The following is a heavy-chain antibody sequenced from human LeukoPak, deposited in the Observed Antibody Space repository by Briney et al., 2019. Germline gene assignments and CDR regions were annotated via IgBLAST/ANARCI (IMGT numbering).Heavy chain of an antibody. Sequence: SETLSLTCTVSGGSISSYYGSWIRQPPGKGLEGIGYIYYSGSTNYNPSLKSRVTISVDTSKNQFSLKLSSVTAADTAVYYCARDGSSSWYEYYFDYWGQGTLVTVSP. CDR1: GGSISSYY. CDR2: IYYSGST. CDR3: ARDGSSSWYEYYFDY. D-gene: IGHD6-13*01. J-gene: IGHJ4*02. V-gene: IGHV4-59*01.